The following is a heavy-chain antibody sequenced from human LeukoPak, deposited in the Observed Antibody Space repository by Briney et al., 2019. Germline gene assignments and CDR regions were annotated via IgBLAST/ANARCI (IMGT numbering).Heavy chain of an antibody. CDR3: TRHPPYSSSWYWFDP. V-gene: IGHV3-73*01. Sequence: GGSLRLSCAASGFTFSGSAMHWVRQASGKGLDWVGRIRSKANSYATAYAASVKGRFTISRDDSKNTAYLQMNSLKTEDTAVYYCTRHPPYSSSWYWFDPWGQGTLVTVSS. D-gene: IGHD6-13*01. J-gene: IGHJ5*02. CDR2: IRSKANSYAT. CDR1: GFTFSGSA.